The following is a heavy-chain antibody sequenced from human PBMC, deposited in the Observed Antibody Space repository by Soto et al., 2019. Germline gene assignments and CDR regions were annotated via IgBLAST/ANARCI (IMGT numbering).Heavy chain of an antibody. CDR2: IYNSGNT. D-gene: IGHD6-6*01. J-gene: IGHJ4*02. CDR3: EAPPRY. V-gene: IGHV4-59*01. Sequence: SETLSLTCTVSGGSISSYYWNWIRQPPGKGLEWIGYIYNSGNTNYNPSLRSRVTISVDTSKNQFSLKLTSVTAANEAVYNGEAPPRYWGQETQLTV. CDR1: GGSISSYY.